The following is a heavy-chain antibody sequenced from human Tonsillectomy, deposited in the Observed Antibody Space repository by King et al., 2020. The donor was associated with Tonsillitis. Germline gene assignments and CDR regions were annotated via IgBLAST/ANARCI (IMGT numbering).Heavy chain of an antibody. CDR1: GFSFSNYW. CDR2: IKEDGSEK. CDR3: ARGAEYYYGSGNRIEY. V-gene: IGHV3-7*03. J-gene: IGHJ4*02. D-gene: IGHD3-10*01. Sequence: VQLVESGGGLVQPGGSLRLSCAAPGFSFSNYWMNWVRQAPGKGLEWVANIKEDGSEKYHVDSVKGRFTISRDNAQNSLYLQMNSLRVEDTAVYYCARGAEYYYGSGNRIEYWGQGTLVTVSS.